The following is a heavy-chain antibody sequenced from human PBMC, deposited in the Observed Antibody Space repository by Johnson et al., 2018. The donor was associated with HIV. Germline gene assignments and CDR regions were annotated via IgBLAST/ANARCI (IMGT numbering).Heavy chain of an antibody. CDR1: GFTFSSYG. CDR3: ARMVGGEAFDI. D-gene: IGHD1-26*01. V-gene: IGHV3-30*03. Sequence: VQLVESGGGVVQPGRSLRLSCTASGFTFSSYGMHWVRQAPGKGLEWVAVISYDGRDKYYANSVKGRFTISRDNSKNTLFLQMNSLRAEDTAVYYCARMVGGEAFDIWGQGTMVTVSS. CDR2: ISYDGRDK. J-gene: IGHJ3*02.